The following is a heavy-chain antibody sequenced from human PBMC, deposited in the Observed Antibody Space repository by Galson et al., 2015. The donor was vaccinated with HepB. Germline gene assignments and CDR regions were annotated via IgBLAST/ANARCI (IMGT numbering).Heavy chain of an antibody. CDR2: ISSSSSTI. CDR1: GFTFSSYS. J-gene: IGHJ4*02. D-gene: IGHD1-26*01. Sequence: SLRLSCAASGFTFSSYSMNWVRQAPGKGLEWVSYISSSSSTIYYADSVKGRFTISRDNAKNSLYLQMNSLRAEDTAVYYCAKGAGLGYFDYWGQGTLVTVSS. V-gene: IGHV3-48*01. CDR3: AKGAGLGYFDY.